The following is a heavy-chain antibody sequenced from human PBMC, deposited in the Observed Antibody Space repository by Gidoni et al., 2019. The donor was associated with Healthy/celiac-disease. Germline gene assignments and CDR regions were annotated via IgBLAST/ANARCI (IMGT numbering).Heavy chain of an antibody. V-gene: IGHV3-23*01. CDR3: AKDPPDGYNFTPNFDY. CDR2: ISGSGGST. J-gene: IGHJ4*02. D-gene: IGHD5-12*01. CDR1: GFTFSSYA. Sequence: EVQLLESGGGLVQPGGSLRLSCAASGFTFSSYAMSWVRQAPGKGLEWVSAISGSGGSTYYADSVKGRFTISRDNSKNTLYLQMNSLRAEDTAVYYCAKDPPDGYNFTPNFDYWGQGTLVTVSS.